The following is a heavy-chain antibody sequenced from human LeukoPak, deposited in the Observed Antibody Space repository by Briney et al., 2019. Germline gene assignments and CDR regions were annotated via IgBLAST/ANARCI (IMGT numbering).Heavy chain of an antibody. CDR3: ARDSSGWTTGAFDI. J-gene: IGHJ3*02. CDR1: GFTFSSYS. CDR2: ISSSSSYI. Sequence: PGGSLRLSCAASGFTFSSYSMNWVRRAPGKGLEWVSSISSSSSYIYYADSVKGRFTISRDNAKNSLYLQMNSLRAEDTAVYYCARDSSGWTTGAFDIWGQGTMVTVSS. V-gene: IGHV3-21*01. D-gene: IGHD6-19*01.